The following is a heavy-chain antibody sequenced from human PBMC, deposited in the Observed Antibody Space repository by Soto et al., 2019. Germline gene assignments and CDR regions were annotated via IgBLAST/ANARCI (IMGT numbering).Heavy chain of an antibody. Sequence: EVQLVESGGGLVKPGGSLRLSCAASGFTFSSYSMNWVRQAPGKGLVWVSSISSSSSYIYYADSVKGRFTISRDNAKNSLYLQMNSLRAEDTAVYYCAREQVDTAMVSDYWGQGTLVTVSS. CDR2: ISSSSSYI. D-gene: IGHD5-18*01. CDR1: GFTFSSYS. V-gene: IGHV3-21*01. J-gene: IGHJ4*02. CDR3: AREQVDTAMVSDY.